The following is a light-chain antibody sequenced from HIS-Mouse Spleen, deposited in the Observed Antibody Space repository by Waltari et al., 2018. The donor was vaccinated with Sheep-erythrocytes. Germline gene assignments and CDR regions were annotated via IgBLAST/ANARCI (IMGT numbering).Light chain of an antibody. J-gene: IGLJ3*02. V-gene: IGLV1-36*01. CDR2: YDD. Sequence: QSVLTQPPSVSEAPRQRVTISCSGSSSNIGNNAVNWYQQLPGKAPKLLIYYDDLLAPGFSDRFPGSQSGTSASLAISGLQSEDEADYYCAAWDDSLNGPVFGGGTKLTVL. CDR1: SSNIGNNA. CDR3: AAWDDSLNGPV.